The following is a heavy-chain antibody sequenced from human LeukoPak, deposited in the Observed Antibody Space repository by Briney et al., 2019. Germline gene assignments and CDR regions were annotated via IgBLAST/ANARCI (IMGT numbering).Heavy chain of an antibody. Sequence: SETLSLTCTVSGYSISTAYYWGWIRQPPGKGLESIGSIHHSGSTNYNPSLKSRVTISVDTSKNQFSLKLSSVTAADTAVYYCARSFGYSYGFFDYWGQGTLVTVSS. D-gene: IGHD5-18*01. V-gene: IGHV4-38-2*02. CDR1: GYSISTAYY. CDR3: ARSFGYSYGFFDY. J-gene: IGHJ4*02. CDR2: IHHSGST.